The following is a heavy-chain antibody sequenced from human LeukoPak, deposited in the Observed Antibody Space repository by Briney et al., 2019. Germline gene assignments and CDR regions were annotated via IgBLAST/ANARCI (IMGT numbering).Heavy chain of an antibody. J-gene: IGHJ4*02. CDR1: GGSISSNY. V-gene: IGHV4-59*01. CDR3: ARLTLYSYGNPDY. D-gene: IGHD5-18*01. Sequence: SETLSLTCTVSGGSISSNYWSWIRQPPGKGLEWIGYIYYSGSTSYNPSLTSRVTISVDTSNNQFSLKLSSVTAADTAVYYCARLTLYSYGNPDYWGQGTLVTVSS. CDR2: IYYSGST.